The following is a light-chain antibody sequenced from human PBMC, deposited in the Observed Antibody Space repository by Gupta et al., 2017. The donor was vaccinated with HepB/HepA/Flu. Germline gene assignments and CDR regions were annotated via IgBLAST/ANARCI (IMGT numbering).Light chain of an antibody. CDR3: QQDKSYPKT. CDR2: DAS. V-gene: IGKV1-16*02. CDR1: QDIRKC. J-gene: IGKJ1*01. Sequence: DIQMTQSPSSLSAYVGDRVTITCRASQDIRKCLAWFQQKPGKAPKSLIYDASSLQSGVPSKFSGSGSGTDFTLTINSLQPEDFATYYCQQDKSYPKTFGQGTKVEIK.